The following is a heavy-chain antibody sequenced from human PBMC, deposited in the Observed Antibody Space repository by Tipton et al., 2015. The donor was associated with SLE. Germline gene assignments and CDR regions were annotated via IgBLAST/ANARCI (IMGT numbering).Heavy chain of an antibody. CDR2: IYYSGST. Sequence: TLSLTCTVSGGSISSSSFHWGWIRQPPGKGLEWIGSIYYSGSTYYNPSLKSRVTISVDTSKNQFSLKLSSVTAADTAVYYCARLRQWLGSDYWGQGTLVTVSS. J-gene: IGHJ4*02. D-gene: IGHD3-22*01. CDR3: ARLRQWLGSDY. CDR1: GGSISSSSFH. V-gene: IGHV4-39*07.